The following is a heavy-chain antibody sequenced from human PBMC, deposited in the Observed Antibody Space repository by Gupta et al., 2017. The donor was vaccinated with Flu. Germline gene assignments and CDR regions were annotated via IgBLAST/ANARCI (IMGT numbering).Heavy chain of an antibody. D-gene: IGHD3-10*01. Sequence: YYWSWIRQPPGKGLECIGYIYYSGSTNYNHSLKSRVTISVDTSKNQFSLKLSSVTAADTAVYYCARDLTRLRGYYYYYMDVWGKGTTVTVSS. CDR1: YY. V-gene: IGHV4-59*01. CDR2: IYYSGST. J-gene: IGHJ6*03. CDR3: ARDLTRLRGYYYYYMDV.